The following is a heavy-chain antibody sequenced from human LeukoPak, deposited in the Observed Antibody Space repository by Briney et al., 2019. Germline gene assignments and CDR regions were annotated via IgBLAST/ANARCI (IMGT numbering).Heavy chain of an antibody. CDR2: INPNSGGT. CDR3: AREGSPGARVVVITRALGY. CDR1: GYTFTGYY. J-gene: IGHJ4*02. D-gene: IGHD3-22*01. Sequence: ASVKVSCKASGYTFTGYYMHWVRQAPGQGLEWMGWINPNSGGTNYAQKFQGRVTMTRDTSISTAYMELSRLRSDDTAVYYCAREGSPGARVVVITRALGYWGQGTLVTVSS. V-gene: IGHV1-2*02.